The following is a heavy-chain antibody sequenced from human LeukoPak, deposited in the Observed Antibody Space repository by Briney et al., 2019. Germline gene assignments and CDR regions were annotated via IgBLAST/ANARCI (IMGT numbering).Heavy chain of an antibody. J-gene: IGHJ6*02. V-gene: IGHV4-30-2*01. CDR1: GGSTSSGGYS. Sequence: SQTLSLTCAVSGGSTSSGGYSWSWIRQPPGKGLEWIGYIYHSGSTYYNPSLKSRVTISVDRSKNQFSLKLSSVTAADTAVYYCARERVYGMDVWGQGTTVTVSS. CDR3: ARERVYGMDV. CDR2: IYHSGST.